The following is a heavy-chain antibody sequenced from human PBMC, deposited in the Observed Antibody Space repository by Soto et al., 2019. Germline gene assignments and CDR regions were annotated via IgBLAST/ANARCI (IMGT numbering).Heavy chain of an antibody. CDR3: ARGGPVLQAAQDY. Sequence: EVQLVESGGGLVKPGGSLRLSCAASGFTFSSYSMNWVRQAPGKGLEWVSSISSSSSYIYYADSVKGRFTISRDNAKNSLYLQMNSLRADDTAVYYCARGGPVLQAAQDYCGQGTLVTVSS. J-gene: IGHJ4*02. V-gene: IGHV3-21*01. CDR1: GFTFSSYS. CDR2: ISSSSSYI. D-gene: IGHD6-25*01.